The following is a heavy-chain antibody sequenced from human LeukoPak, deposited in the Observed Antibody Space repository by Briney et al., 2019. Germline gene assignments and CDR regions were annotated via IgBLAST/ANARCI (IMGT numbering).Heavy chain of an antibody. D-gene: IGHD3-16*01. CDR2: IRSKAYGGTT. CDR3: TRDTFRGYYYYMDV. CDR1: GFTFGDYA. J-gene: IGHJ6*03. V-gene: IGHV3-49*04. Sequence: GGSLRLSCTASGFTFGDYAMSWVRQAPGKGLEWVGFIRSKAYGGTTEYAASVKGRFTISRDDSKSIAYLQMNSLETEDTAVYYCTRDTFRGYYYYMDVWGRGTTVTVSS.